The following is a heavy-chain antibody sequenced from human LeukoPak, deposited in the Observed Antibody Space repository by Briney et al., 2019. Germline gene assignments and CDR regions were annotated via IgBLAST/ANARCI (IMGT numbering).Heavy chain of an antibody. CDR2: INHSGST. D-gene: IGHD3-22*01. J-gene: IGHJ4*02. CDR1: GGSFRGYY. CDR3: AASIDSSGFLDY. Sequence: PSETLPLTCAVYGGSFRGYYWSWIRQPPGKGLEWIGEINHSGSTNYNPSLKSRVTISVDTSKNQFSLKLSSVTAADTAVYYCAASIDSSGFLDYWGQGTLVTVSS. V-gene: IGHV4-34*01.